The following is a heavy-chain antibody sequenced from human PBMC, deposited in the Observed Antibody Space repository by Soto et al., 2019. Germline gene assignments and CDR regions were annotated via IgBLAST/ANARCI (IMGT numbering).Heavy chain of an antibody. CDR2: INAGNGNT. Sequence: QVQLVQSGAEVKKPGASVKVSCKASGYTFTSYAMHWVRQAPGQRLEWMGWINAGNGNTKYSQKFQGRVTITRDTSACTAYMELSSLRSEDTAVYYCARGVGSGLSDYWGQGTLVTVSS. CDR3: ARGVGSGLSDY. D-gene: IGHD1-26*01. V-gene: IGHV1-3*01. J-gene: IGHJ4*02. CDR1: GYTFTSYA.